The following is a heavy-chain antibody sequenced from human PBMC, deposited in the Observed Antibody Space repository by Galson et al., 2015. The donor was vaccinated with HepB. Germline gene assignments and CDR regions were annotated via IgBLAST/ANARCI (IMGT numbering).Heavy chain of an antibody. D-gene: IGHD2-2*01. Sequence: SLRLSCAASGFTFSSYAMSWVRQAPGKGLEWVSAISGSGGSTYYADSVKGRFTISRDNSKNTLYLQMNSLRAEDTAVYYCAKAPAATYYYYYMDVWGKGTTVTVSS. CDR3: AKAPAATYYYYYMDV. V-gene: IGHV3-23*01. CDR1: GFTFSSYA. J-gene: IGHJ6*03. CDR2: ISGSGGST.